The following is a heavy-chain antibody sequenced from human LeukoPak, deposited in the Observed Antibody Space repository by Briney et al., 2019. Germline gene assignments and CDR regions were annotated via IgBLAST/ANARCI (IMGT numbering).Heavy chain of an antibody. J-gene: IGHJ4*02. V-gene: IGHV1-8*01. Sequence: ASVKVSCKASGYTFTSYDINWVRQATGQGLEWMGWMNPDSGNTGYAQKFQGRVTMTRNTSISTAYMELSGLRSEDTAVYYCARADPGFAFDYWGQGTLVTVSS. CDR2: MNPDSGNT. CDR3: ARADPGFAFDY. CDR1: GYTFTSYD. D-gene: IGHD3-10*01.